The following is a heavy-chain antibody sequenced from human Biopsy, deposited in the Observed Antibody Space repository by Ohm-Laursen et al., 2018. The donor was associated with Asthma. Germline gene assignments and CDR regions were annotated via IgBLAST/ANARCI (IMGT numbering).Heavy chain of an antibody. CDR2: INAGNGNT. V-gene: IGHV1-3*01. D-gene: IGHD3-22*01. J-gene: IGHJ5*02. CDR1: GYTFIHYA. Sequence: ESSVKVSCKASGYTFIHYAIHWVRQAPGQRLEWMGWINAGNGNTKYSQKFQGRVTITRDTSATTAYMELSSLRSEDTAVYYCARVRKDYYDSSGLSGGWFDPWGQGTLVTVSS. CDR3: ARVRKDYYDSSGLSGGWFDP.